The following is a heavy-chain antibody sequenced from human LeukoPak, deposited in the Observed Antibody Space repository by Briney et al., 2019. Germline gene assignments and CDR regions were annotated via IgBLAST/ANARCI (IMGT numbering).Heavy chain of an antibody. J-gene: IGHJ4*02. CDR2: INAGNGNT. Sequence: ASVKVSCKASGYTFTSYAMHWVRQAPGQRLEWMGWINAGNGNTKYSQKFQGRVTITRDTSASTAYMELSSLRSEDTAVYYCARDSSYYDILTGFDYWGQGTLVTVSS. CDR3: ARDSSYYDILTGFDY. V-gene: IGHV1-3*01. CDR1: GYTFTSYA. D-gene: IGHD3-9*01.